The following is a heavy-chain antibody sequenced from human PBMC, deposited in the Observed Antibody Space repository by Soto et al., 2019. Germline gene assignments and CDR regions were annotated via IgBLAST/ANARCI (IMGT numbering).Heavy chain of an antibody. CDR2: INHSGST. CDR1: GGSFSGYY. D-gene: IGHD3-10*01. V-gene: IGHV4-34*01. J-gene: IGHJ5*02. Sequence: SETLSLTCAVYGGSFSGYYWSWTRQPPGKGLEWSGEINHSGSTNYNPSLKSRVTISVDTSKNQFSLKLSSVTAADTAVYYCARGRYGSGSYYAGSWFDPWGQGTLVTVSS. CDR3: ARGRYGSGSYYAGSWFDP.